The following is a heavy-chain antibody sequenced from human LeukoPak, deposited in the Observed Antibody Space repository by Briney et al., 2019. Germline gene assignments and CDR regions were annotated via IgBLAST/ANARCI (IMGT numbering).Heavy chain of an antibody. CDR2: ISVYNDNT. CDR1: GYTFTNYD. J-gene: IGHJ4*02. D-gene: IGHD6-13*01. CDR3: ARDRSCSSSWCPFDC. V-gene: IGHV1-18*01. Sequence: ASVKVSCKTSGYTFTNYDIGWVRQAPGQRLEWMGWISVYNDNTNYAQKFRGRVTVTTDTSTSTAYMDLTSLRSDDTAVYYCARDRSCSSSWCPFDCWGQGTLVTVSS.